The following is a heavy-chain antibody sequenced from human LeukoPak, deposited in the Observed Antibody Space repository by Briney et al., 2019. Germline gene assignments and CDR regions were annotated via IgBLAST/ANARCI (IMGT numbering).Heavy chain of an antibody. J-gene: IGHJ5*02. CDR1: GYTFTSYG. CDR2: ISAYNGNT. D-gene: IGHD2-2*01. CDR3: VRDPSYIVVVSSTVTGFDP. Sequence: GASVKVSCKASGYTFTSYGISWVRQAPGQGLEWMGWISAYNGNTNHAQKLQGRGTMTTDTSTSTAYMELRSLRSDDTAVYYCVRDPSYIVVVSSTVTGFDPWGQGALVTVSS. V-gene: IGHV1-18*01.